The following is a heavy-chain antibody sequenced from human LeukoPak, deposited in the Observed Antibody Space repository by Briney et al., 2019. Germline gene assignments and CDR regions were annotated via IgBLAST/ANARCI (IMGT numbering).Heavy chain of an antibody. Sequence: GGSLRLSCAASGFTFSIYAMSWVRQAPGKGLEWVSSIGSSGTHIYYADSVKGRFTVSRDNAQNSLYLQMNSLRAEDTAVYYCARYSVDSSGYPKLDYWGQGTLVIVFS. CDR2: IGSSGTHI. V-gene: IGHV3-21*01. D-gene: IGHD3-22*01. CDR1: GFTFSIYA. CDR3: ARYSVDSSGYPKLDY. J-gene: IGHJ4*02.